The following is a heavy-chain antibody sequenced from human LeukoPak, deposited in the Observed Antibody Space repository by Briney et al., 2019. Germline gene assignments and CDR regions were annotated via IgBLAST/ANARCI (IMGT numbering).Heavy chain of an antibody. D-gene: IGHD6-19*01. J-gene: IGHJ3*02. Sequence: SETLSLTCTVSGASISSGGYYWSWIRQHPGKGLEWIGYIYTSGSTNYNPSLKSRVTISVDTSKNQFSLKLSSVTAADTAVYYCASWLSAVAGGVDAFDIWGQGTMVTVSS. CDR3: ASWLSAVAGGVDAFDI. CDR1: GASISSGGYY. V-gene: IGHV4-61*08. CDR2: IYTSGST.